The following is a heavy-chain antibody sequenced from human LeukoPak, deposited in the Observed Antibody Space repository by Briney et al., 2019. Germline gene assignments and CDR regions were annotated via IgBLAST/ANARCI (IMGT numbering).Heavy chain of an antibody. Sequence: SETLSLTCAVYGGSFSGYYWSWIRQPPGKGLEWIGDVNHSGSTNYNPSLKSRVTISVDTSKNQFSLKLSSVTAADTAVYHCARVLSIVVVPGATFWFDPLGQGTLVTVSS. J-gene: IGHJ5*02. CDR2: VNHSGST. CDR3: ARVLSIVVVPGATFWFDP. CDR1: GGSFSGYY. V-gene: IGHV4-34*01. D-gene: IGHD2-2*01.